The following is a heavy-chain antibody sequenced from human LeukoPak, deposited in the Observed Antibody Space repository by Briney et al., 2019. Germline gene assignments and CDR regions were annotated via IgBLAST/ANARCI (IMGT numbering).Heavy chain of an antibody. Sequence: PGGSLRLSCAASGFTFSSYWMSWVRQAPGKGLEWVANIKQDGSGKYYVDSVKGRFTISRDNAKNSLYLQMNSLRAEDTAVYYCARDQYYDFWSGYYWSGTSVNYYYYMDVWGKGTTVTVSS. CDR1: GFTFSSYW. J-gene: IGHJ6*03. CDR2: IKQDGSGK. D-gene: IGHD3-3*01. CDR3: ARDQYYDFWSGYYWSGTSVNYYYYMDV. V-gene: IGHV3-7*01.